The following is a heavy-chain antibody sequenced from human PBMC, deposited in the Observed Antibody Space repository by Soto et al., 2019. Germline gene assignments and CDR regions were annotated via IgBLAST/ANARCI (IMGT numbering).Heavy chain of an antibody. CDR3: ARISSSWDYYYYMDV. Sequence: SQTLSLTCTVFGGSISTHDWRLIRQHPGKGLEWIGYIYYSGSTKYNPSLKSRATISVDTSKNQLSLKLSSATAADTAVYYCARISSSWDYYYYMDVWGKGTTVTVSS. D-gene: IGHD6-13*01. CDR2: IYYSGST. J-gene: IGHJ6*03. CDR1: GGSISTHD. V-gene: IGHV4-59*11.